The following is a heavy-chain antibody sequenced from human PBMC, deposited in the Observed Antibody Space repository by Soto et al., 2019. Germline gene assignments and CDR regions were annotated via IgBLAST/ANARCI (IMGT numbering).Heavy chain of an antibody. V-gene: IGHV1-69*13. J-gene: IGHJ4*02. CDR3: ARGIKDYYDSSAGY. Sequence: ASVKVSCKASGGTFSSYAISWVRQAPGQGLEWMGGIIPIFGTANYAQKFQGRVTITADESTSTAYMELSSLRSEDTAVYYCARGIKDYYDSSAGYWGQGTLVTVSS. CDR1: GGTFSSYA. D-gene: IGHD3-22*01. CDR2: IIPIFGTA.